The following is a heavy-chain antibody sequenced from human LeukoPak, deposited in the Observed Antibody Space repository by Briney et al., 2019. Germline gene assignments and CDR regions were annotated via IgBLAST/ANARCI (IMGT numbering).Heavy chain of an antibody. Sequence: GGSLRPSCAASGFTFSSYWMHWVRQAPGKGLVWVSRINSDGSSTSYADSVKGRFTISRDNAKNSLYLQMNSLRAEDMALYYCAKDVGIAARPRAFDIWGQGTMVTVSS. CDR2: INSDGSST. CDR1: GFTFSSYW. D-gene: IGHD6-6*01. V-gene: IGHV3-74*01. CDR3: AKDVGIAARPRAFDI. J-gene: IGHJ3*02.